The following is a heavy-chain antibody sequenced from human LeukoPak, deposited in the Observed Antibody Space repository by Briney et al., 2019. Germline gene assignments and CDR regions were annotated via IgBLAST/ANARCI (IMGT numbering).Heavy chain of an antibody. V-gene: IGHV1-46*04. J-gene: IGHJ4*02. CDR2: ISPSGDYT. D-gene: IGHD6-19*01. CDR3: ARDNSGWSVDY. Sequence: ASVKVSCKASGYTFSSYYMHWVRQAPGQGLEWMGIISPSGDYTRYAQKVQGRVSMTLDRSTSTVYMELHSLESEDTAMYYCARDNSGWSVDYWGQGTLVTVTS. CDR1: GYTFSSYY.